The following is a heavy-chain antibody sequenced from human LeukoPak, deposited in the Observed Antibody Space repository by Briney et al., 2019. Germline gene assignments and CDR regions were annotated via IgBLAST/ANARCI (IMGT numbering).Heavy chain of an antibody. V-gene: IGHV1-2*02. D-gene: IGHD6-13*01. Sequence: GASVKVSCKASGYTFTGYYMHWVRQAPGQGLEWMGWINPNNGGTNYARKFQGRVTMTRDTSINTAYMELSRLRSDDTAVYYCARDWSGGAAAVYYWGQGTLVTVSS. CDR3: ARDWSGGAAAVYY. CDR2: INPNNGGT. J-gene: IGHJ4*02. CDR1: GYTFTGYY.